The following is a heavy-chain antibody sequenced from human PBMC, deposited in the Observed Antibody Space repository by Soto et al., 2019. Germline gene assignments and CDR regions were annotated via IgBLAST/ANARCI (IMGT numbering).Heavy chain of an antibody. V-gene: IGHV6-1*01. D-gene: IGHD6-19*01. Sequence: SQTLSLTCAISGDSVSSNSAAWNWIRQSPSRGLEWLGRTSYRSKWDHDYAVSVKSRININADTSKNTLYLQMNSLRAEDTAVYYCAKTANGWFSAFDIWGQGTMVTVSS. CDR3: AKTANGWFSAFDI. CDR2: TSYRSKWDH. J-gene: IGHJ3*02. CDR1: GDSVSSNSAA.